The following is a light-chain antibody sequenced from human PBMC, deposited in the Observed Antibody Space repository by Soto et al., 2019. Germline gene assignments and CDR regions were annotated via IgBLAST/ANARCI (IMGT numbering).Light chain of an antibody. J-gene: IGKJ4*01. CDR3: QQYNNWPLT. CDR2: GAS. V-gene: IGKV3-15*01. Sequence: IVMTISPATLAVSPGERATLSCRASHRVSSYLAWYQQKPGQAPRLLIYGASTRATGIPARFSGSGSGTEFTLTISSLQSEDFAVYYCQQYNNWPLTFGAGTKVDI. CDR1: HRVSSY.